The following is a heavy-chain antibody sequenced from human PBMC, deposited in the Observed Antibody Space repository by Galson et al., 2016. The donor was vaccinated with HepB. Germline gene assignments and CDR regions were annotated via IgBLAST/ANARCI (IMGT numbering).Heavy chain of an antibody. Sequence: SVKVSCKASGYTFTSYGISWVRQAPGQGLEWMGWISASKGKTNYAQNLQGRVTMTTDTYTSTVSMELRSLRSDDTAVYYCARDRDYLLDSWGQGTLVTVSP. V-gene: IGHV1-18*01. CDR1: GYTFTSYG. J-gene: IGHJ4*02. CDR3: ARDRDYLLDS. CDR2: ISASKGKT. D-gene: IGHD5-24*01.